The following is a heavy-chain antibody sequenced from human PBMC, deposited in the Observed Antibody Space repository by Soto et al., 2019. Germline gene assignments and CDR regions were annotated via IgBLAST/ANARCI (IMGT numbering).Heavy chain of an antibody. CDR2: ILFDGSDN. D-gene: IGHD2-15*01. J-gene: IGHJ6*03. Sequence: GGSLRLSCAASGFSFNNYGMHWVRQAPGKGLEWVAVILFDGSDNWYADSVKGRFTISRDNSKNTLYLHMNSLTAEDTAVYYCVKDMGYCSGGSCYWGAYFYYYMDVWGKGTTVTVSS. CDR1: GFSFNNYG. CDR3: VKDMGYCSGGSCYWGAYFYYYMDV. V-gene: IGHV3-30*18.